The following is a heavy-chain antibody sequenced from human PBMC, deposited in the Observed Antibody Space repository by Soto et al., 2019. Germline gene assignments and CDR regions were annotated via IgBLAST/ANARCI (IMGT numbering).Heavy chain of an antibody. V-gene: IGHV1-46*02. D-gene: IGHD6-19*01. CDR3: ARDGVPIAGRSGYFDY. J-gene: IGHJ4*02. CDR2: INPSRGLT. CDR1: GYNFNNYY. Sequence: GXSVKVSCKASGYNFNNYYIHWVRQTPGQGPEWIGVINPSRGLTTYSQRFQGRVSMTRDTSTTTVYMELSSLRSEDTAIYYCARDGVPIAGRSGYFDYWGPGTEVTVSS.